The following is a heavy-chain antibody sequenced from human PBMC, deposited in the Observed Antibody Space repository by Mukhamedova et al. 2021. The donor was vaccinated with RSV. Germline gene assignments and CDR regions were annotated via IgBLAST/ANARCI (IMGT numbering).Heavy chain of an antibody. D-gene: IGHD1-26*01. CDR3: ARCGWELLGDY. CDR2: ISAYNGNT. Sequence: ISAYNGNTNYAQKLQGRVTMTTDTSTSTAYMELRSLRSDDTAVYYCARCGWELLGDYWGQGTLVTVSS. J-gene: IGHJ4*02. V-gene: IGHV1-18*01.